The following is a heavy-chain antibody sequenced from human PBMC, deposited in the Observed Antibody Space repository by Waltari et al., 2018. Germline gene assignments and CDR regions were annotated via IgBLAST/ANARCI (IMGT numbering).Heavy chain of an antibody. CDR1: GGSISSYY. J-gene: IGHJ5*02. V-gene: IGHV4-59*01. D-gene: IGHD4-17*01. CDR2: IYYSGST. CDR3: ARGGGRGDYAGWFDP. Sequence: QVQLQESGPGLVKPSETLSLTCTVSGGSISSYYWSWIRQPPGKGLEWIGYIYYSGSTNYHPSLKSRVTISVDTSKNQFSLKLSSVTAADTAVYYCARGGGRGDYAGWFDPWGQGTLVTVSS.